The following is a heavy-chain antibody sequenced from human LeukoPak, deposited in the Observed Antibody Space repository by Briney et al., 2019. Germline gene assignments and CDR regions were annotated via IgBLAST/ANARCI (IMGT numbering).Heavy chain of an antibody. J-gene: IGHJ4*02. D-gene: IGHD3-10*01. CDR3: ARDRAMVRGVTLDY. Sequence: GGSLRLSCAASEFTFTSYWMSWVRQAPGKGLEWVANINQDGSEKYYVDSVKGRFTISRDNAKNSLSLQMNSLRAEDTAVYYCARDRAMVRGVTLDYWGQGTLVTVSS. V-gene: IGHV3-7*01. CDR1: EFTFTSYW. CDR2: INQDGSEK.